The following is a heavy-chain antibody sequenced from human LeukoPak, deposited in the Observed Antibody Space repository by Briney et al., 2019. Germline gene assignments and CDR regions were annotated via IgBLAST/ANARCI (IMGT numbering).Heavy chain of an antibody. Sequence: SETLSLTCTVSGGSISSSSYYWGWIRQPPGKGLEWIGSMYYSGNTYHSPSLKSRVTIAVDTSKNQFSLKVTSVTAADTAVYYCAREGYSPGRYSFDYWGQGILVTVSS. CDR1: GGSISSSSYY. CDR3: AREGYSPGRYSFDY. CDR2: MYYSGNT. D-gene: IGHD5-18*01. V-gene: IGHV4-39*07. J-gene: IGHJ4*02.